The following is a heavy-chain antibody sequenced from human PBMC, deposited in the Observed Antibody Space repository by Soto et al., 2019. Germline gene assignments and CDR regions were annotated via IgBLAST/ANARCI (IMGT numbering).Heavy chain of an antibody. CDR3: ARLRSAYYYGMDV. V-gene: IGHV4-61*01. CDR2: IYYSGST. CDR1: GGSVSSGSYY. J-gene: IGHJ6*02. Sequence: QVQLQESGPGLVKPSETLSLTCTVSGGSVSSGSYYWSWIRQPPGKGLEWIGYIYYSGSTHYNPPLKSRVTISVDTSKNQFSLKLSSVTAADTAVYYCARLRSAYYYGMDVWGQGTTVTVSS.